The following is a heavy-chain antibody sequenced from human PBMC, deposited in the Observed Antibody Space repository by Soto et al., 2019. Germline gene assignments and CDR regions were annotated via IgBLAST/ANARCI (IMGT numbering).Heavy chain of an antibody. CDR1: GFTFSSYG. J-gene: IGHJ6*02. Sequence: GGSLRLSCAASGFTFSSYGMHWVRQAPGKGLEWVAVISYDGSNKYYAGSVKGRFTISRDNSKNTLYLQMNSLRAEDTAVYYCAKSGKPSENYYYGMDVWGQGTTVTVSS. CDR3: AKSGKPSENYYYGMDV. CDR2: ISYDGSNK. D-gene: IGHD3-10*01. V-gene: IGHV3-30*18.